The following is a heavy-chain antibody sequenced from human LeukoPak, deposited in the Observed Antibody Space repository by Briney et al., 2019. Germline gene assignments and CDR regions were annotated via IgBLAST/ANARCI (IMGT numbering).Heavy chain of an antibody. J-gene: IGHJ3*02. CDR2: IYTSGST. Sequence: KSSQTLSLTCTVSGGSISSGSYYWSWIRQPAGKGLEWIGRIYTSGSTNYNPSLKSRVTISVDTSKNQFSLKLSSVTAADTAVYYSGRDAVVIDAFDIWGQGPMVTVSS. V-gene: IGHV4-61*02. D-gene: IGHD3-22*01. CDR1: GGSISSGSYY. CDR3: GRDAVVIDAFDI.